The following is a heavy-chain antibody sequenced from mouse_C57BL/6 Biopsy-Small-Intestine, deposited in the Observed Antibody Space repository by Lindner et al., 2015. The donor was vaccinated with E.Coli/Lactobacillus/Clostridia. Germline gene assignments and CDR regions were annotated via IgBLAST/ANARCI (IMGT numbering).Heavy chain of an antibody. Sequence: SVKVLLQGLVGHLCSYGINWVRQAPGQGLEWMGGIIPIFDTTNYAQRFQGRVTITADKSTSTVYMDLSSLRSEDTAVYYCARDTLRKYDSSAYKGYSHYGMDVWGQGTTVIVSS. CDR3: ARDTLRKYDSSAYKGYSHYGMDV. D-gene: IGHD1-1*01. CDR1: GHLCSYG. J-gene: IGHJ1*01. CDR2: IIPIFDTT. V-gene: IGHV1-4*01.